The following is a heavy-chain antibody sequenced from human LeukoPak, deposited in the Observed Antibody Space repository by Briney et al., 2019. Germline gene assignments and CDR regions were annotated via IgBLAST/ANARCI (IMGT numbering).Heavy chain of an antibody. D-gene: IGHD1-1*01. Sequence: GGSLRLSCAASRFRFSTFPMGWVRQAPGKGLEWVSGISAGGETTFYADSVRGRLTISRDNSKNTLYLQMNSLRADDTAVYYCAKSLLTTATGTGRAFDIWGQGTMVTVSS. CDR3: AKSLLTTATGTGRAFDI. CDR1: RFRFSTFP. CDR2: ISAGGETT. V-gene: IGHV3-23*01. J-gene: IGHJ3*02.